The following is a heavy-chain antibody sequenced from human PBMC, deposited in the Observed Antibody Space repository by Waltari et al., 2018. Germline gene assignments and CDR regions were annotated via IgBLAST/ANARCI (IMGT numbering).Heavy chain of an antibody. CDR3: ATAGYCSGGSCPSIH. J-gene: IGHJ4*02. D-gene: IGHD2-15*01. CDR2: GEPEDGET. Sequence: EVQLVQSGAEVTKPGATVKISRKVSGYTFTHYSIHWVQPAPGKGLEWMGLGEPEDGETIYAEKFQSRVTITADTSTDTAYMELSSLRSEDTAVYYCATAGYCSGGSCPSIHWGQGTLVTVSS. CDR1: GYTFTHYS. V-gene: IGHV1-69-2*01.